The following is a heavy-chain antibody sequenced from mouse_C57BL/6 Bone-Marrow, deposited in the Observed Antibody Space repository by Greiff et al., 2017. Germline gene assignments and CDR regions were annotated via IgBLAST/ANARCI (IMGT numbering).Heavy chain of an antibody. CDR3: ARLGQDY. J-gene: IGHJ2*01. D-gene: IGHD3-3*01. CDR1: GFTFSSYG. CDR2: ISSGGSYT. Sequence: EVMLVESGGDLVKPGGSLKLSCAASGFTFSSYGMSWVRQTPDKRLEWVATISSGGSYTYYPDSVKGRFTISRDNAKNTLYLQMSRLKSEDTAMYYCARLGQDYWGQGTTLTVSS. V-gene: IGHV5-6*01.